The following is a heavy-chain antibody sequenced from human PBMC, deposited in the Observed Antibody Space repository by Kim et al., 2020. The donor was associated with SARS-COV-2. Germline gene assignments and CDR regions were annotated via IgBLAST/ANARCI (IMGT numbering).Heavy chain of an antibody. V-gene: IGHV3-23*03. CDR2: IYSDGTNT. Sequence: GGSLRLSCAASGFVFSSYAMSWVRQAPGKGLEWVSVIYSDGTNTYYADSVKGRFTISRDNSKNTLYLQMDSLKADDTAVYYCAKDRTTCWYDGGFDYWCRGTLVTVSS. CDR1: GFVFSSYA. J-gene: IGHJ4*02. CDR3: AKDRTTCWYDGGFDY. D-gene: IGHD6-13*01.